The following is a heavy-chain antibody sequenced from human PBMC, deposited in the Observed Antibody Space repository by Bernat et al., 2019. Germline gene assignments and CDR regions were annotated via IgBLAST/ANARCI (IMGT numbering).Heavy chain of an antibody. J-gene: IGHJ4*01. Sequence: QVQLVESGGGVVQPGGSLRLSCAASGFTFSTYGMHWVRQAPGKGLAWVAVIWYDGSKQDHTDSVKGRFTISRDNSKNTLYLQMNTLRAGDTAVYYCARSPVTGGRYYYFDYWGQGTLVTVSS. V-gene: IGHV3-33*01. CDR1: GFTFSTYG. D-gene: IGHD2-21*02. CDR3: ARSPVTGGRYYYFDY. CDR2: IWYDGSKQ.